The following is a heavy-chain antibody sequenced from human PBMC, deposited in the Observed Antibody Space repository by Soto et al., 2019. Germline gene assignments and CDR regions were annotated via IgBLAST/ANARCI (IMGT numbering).Heavy chain of an antibody. Sequence: PGGSLRLSCAASGFTFSSYAMHWVRQAPGKGLEWVAVISYDGSNKYYADSVKGRFTISRDNSKNTLYLQMNSLRAEDTAVYYCARDSSSSWLAYYYGMDVWGQGTTVTVSS. CDR1: GFTFSSYA. J-gene: IGHJ6*02. V-gene: IGHV3-30-3*01. D-gene: IGHD6-13*01. CDR2: ISYDGSNK. CDR3: ARDSSSSWLAYYYGMDV.